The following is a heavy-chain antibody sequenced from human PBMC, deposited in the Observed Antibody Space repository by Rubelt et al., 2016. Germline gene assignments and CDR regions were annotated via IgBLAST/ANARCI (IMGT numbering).Heavy chain of an antibody. V-gene: IGHV3-33*01. CDR2: IWYDGSNK. J-gene: IGHJ5*02. CDR3: ARRPFANWSDP. Sequence: GLEWVAVIWYDGSNKYYADSVKGRFTISRDNSKNTLYLQMNILRAGDTAVYYCARRPFANWSDPWGQGTLVTVSS.